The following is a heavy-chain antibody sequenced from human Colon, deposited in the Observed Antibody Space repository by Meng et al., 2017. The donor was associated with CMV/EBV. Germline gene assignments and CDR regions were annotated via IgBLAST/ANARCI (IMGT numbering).Heavy chain of an antibody. J-gene: IGHJ4*01. D-gene: IGHD6-19*01. CDR2: VSQDGRT. V-gene: IGHV4-4*02. Sequence: VQLQESGPRLVTPSGTLSLTGAVSGLSVSNDYWWTWVRQAPGKGLEWIGEVSQDGRTNSNPSLKSRLSMSVDKSKNQFSLNLRSVTAADTASYFCASSSGWWRIDYWGHGTLVTVSS. CDR1: GLSVSNDYW. CDR3: ASSSGWWRIDY.